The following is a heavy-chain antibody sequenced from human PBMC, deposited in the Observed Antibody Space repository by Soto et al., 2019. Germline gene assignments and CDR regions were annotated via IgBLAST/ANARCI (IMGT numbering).Heavy chain of an antibody. V-gene: IGHV3-21*01. J-gene: IGHJ6*02. CDR2: ISSSSSYI. D-gene: IGHD5-12*01. CDR3: AREGVDIVATIKYYYYGMDV. Sequence: SLRLSCAASGFTFSSYGMNWVRQAPGKGLEWVSSISSSSSYIYYADSVKGRFTISRDNAKNSLYLQMNSLRAEDTAVYYCAREGVDIVATIKYYYYGMDVWGQGTTVTVSS. CDR1: GFTFSSYG.